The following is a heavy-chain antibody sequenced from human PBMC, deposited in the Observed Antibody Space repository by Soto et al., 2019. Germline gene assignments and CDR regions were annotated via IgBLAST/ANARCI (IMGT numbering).Heavy chain of an antibody. CDR1: GFTFSSYA. J-gene: IGHJ4*02. CDR2: ISGSGGST. Sequence: GGPLRLSCAASGFTFSSYAMSWVRQAPGKGLEWVSAISGSGGSTYYADSVKGRFTISRDNSKNTLYLQMNSLRAEDTAVYYCAKDDYYDSSGFFDYWGQGTLVTVSS. CDR3: AKDDYYDSSGFFDY. V-gene: IGHV3-23*01. D-gene: IGHD3-22*01.